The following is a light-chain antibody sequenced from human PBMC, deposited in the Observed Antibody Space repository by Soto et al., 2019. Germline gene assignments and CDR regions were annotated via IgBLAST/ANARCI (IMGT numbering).Light chain of an antibody. J-gene: IGKJ5*01. CDR2: DAS. Sequence: IVLTQSPATLSLSPGGRATLSCRASQSVSSSLAWYQQRPGPPPTLVIYDASKRAVGIPDRFSGSGCGADLNLTITSLDPEDFAIYYCQQRTNWPPTFGQGTRLEIK. CDR3: QQRTNWPPT. CDR1: QSVSSS. V-gene: IGKV3-11*01.